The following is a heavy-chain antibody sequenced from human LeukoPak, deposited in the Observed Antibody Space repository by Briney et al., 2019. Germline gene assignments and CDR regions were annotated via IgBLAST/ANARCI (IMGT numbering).Heavy chain of an antibody. Sequence: ASVKVSCKASGYTFTSYYMHWVRQAPGQGLEWMGIINPSGGSTSYAQKFQGRVTMTRDTSTSTVYKELSSLRSEDTAVYYCARVTPLNYGMDVWGQGTTVTVSS. D-gene: IGHD1-14*01. CDR3: ARVTPLNYGMDV. CDR1: GYTFTSYY. J-gene: IGHJ6*02. CDR2: INPSGGST. V-gene: IGHV1-46*01.